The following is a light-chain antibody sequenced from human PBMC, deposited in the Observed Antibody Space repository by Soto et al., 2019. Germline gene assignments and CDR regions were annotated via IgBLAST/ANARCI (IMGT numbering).Light chain of an antibody. J-gene: IGLJ2*01. CDR3: SSYTRSSTL. Sequence: QSALTQPASVSGSPGQSITISCTGASSDVGGYNYVSWYQHHPGKAPKLMIYDVSNRPSGVSNRFSDSKSGNTASLFISGLQAEDEADYYCSSYTRSSTLFGGGTQLTVL. V-gene: IGLV2-14*03. CDR2: DVS. CDR1: SSDVGGYNY.